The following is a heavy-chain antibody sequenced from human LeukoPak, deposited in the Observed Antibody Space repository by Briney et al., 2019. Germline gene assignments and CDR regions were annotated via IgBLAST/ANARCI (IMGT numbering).Heavy chain of an antibody. Sequence: QPGGSLRVSCAASGITASSYAMTWVRQAPGKGLEWVSTISGSGDRTLYADSVKGRFTISRDNFKNTLYLQMNSLRAEDTALYHCAKDPNGDYIGAFDMWGQGTMVTVSS. CDR2: ISGSGDRT. J-gene: IGHJ3*02. D-gene: IGHD4-17*01. V-gene: IGHV3-23*01. CDR1: GITASSYA. CDR3: AKDPNGDYIGAFDM.